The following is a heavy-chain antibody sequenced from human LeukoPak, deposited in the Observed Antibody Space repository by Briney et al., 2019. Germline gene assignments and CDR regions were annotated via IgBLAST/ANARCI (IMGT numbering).Heavy chain of an antibody. CDR1: GFTFSSDW. V-gene: IGHV3-7*05. CDR2: IKQDGSEK. Sequence: GGSLRLSCAASGFTFSSDWMSWVRQAPGKGLEWVASIKQDGSEKYYVDSVKGRFTISRDSAKNSLYLQMNSLRADDTAVYYCERGTGAAFDIWGQGTMVSISS. J-gene: IGHJ3*02. CDR3: ERGTGAAFDI.